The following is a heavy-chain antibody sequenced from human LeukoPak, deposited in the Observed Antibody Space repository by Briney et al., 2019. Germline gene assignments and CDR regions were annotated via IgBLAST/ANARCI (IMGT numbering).Heavy chain of an antibody. D-gene: IGHD6-13*01. J-gene: IGHJ4*02. Sequence: TGGSLRLSCAASGFTFSSYGMHWVRQAPGKGLEWVAFIRYDGSNKYYADSVKGRFTISRDNSKNTLYLQMNSLRAEDTAVYYCAKAHSSSWPGDYFDYWGQGTLVTVSS. CDR1: GFTFSSYG. V-gene: IGHV3-30*02. CDR2: IRYDGSNK. CDR3: AKAHSSSWPGDYFDY.